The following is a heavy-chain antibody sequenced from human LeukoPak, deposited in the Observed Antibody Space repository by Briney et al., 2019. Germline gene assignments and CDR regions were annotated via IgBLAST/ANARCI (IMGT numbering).Heavy chain of an antibody. CDR2: INTETGNP. CDR1: GFIFSMYN. Sequence: WASVKVSCKTSGFIFSMYNIHWVRQAPGQGLEWMGWINTETGNPTYAQGFTGRFVFSLDTSVSSSYMEIYSLKAEDTAVYYCVREGLGYCSGSSCYRPFGYWGQGTLVTVSS. CDR3: VREGLGYCSGSSCYRPFGY. J-gene: IGHJ4*02. D-gene: IGHD2-15*01. V-gene: IGHV7-4-1*01.